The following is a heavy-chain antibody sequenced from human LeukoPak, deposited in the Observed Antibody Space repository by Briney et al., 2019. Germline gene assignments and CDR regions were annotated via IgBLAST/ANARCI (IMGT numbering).Heavy chain of an antibody. CDR1: GGSISSGSYY. CDR2: IYTSGST. Sequence: SETLSLTCTVSGGSISSGSYYWSWIRQPAGKGLEWIGRIYTSGSTNYNPSLKSRVTISVDTSKNQFSLKLSSVTAADTAVYYCARMKPDPDYYYMDVWGKGTTVTVSS. CDR3: ARMKPDPDYYYMDV. V-gene: IGHV4-61*02. J-gene: IGHJ6*03.